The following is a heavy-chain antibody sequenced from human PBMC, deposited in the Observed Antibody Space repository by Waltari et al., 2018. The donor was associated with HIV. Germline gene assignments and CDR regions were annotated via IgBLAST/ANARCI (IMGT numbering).Heavy chain of an antibody. J-gene: IGHJ6*02. V-gene: IGHV4-61*02. CDR2: IYTSGST. D-gene: IGHD3-3*01. Sequence: QVQLQESGPGLVKPSQTLSLTCTVSGGSISSGSYYWSWIRQPAGKGLEWIARIYTSGSTNYNPAPKGRVTISVDTSKNPVSLKLSSVTAADTAVYYCARVFWRNGMDVWGQGTTVTVSS. CDR1: GGSISSGSYY. CDR3: ARVFWRNGMDV.